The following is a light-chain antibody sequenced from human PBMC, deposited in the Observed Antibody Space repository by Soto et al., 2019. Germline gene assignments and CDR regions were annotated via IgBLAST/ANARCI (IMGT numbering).Light chain of an antibody. CDR1: NIARKS. CDR3: QVWDNSNDVV. J-gene: IGLJ2*01. Sequence: SYVLTQPPSVSVAPGQTARITCGGYNIARKSVHWYRQKAGQAPVLVVYDDSDRPSGVPERFSGSKSGNTATLTISWVEAGDEADYYCQVWDNSNDVVFGGGTKLTVL. CDR2: DDS. V-gene: IGLV3-21*02.